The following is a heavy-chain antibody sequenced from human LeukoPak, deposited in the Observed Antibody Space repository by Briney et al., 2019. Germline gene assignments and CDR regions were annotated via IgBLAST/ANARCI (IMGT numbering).Heavy chain of an antibody. J-gene: IGHJ6*02. D-gene: IGHD3-3*01. CDR1: GGSFSGYY. Sequence: SETLSLTCAVYGGSFSGYYWSWIRQPPGKGLEWIGEINHSGSTNYNPSLKSRVTISVDTSKNQFSLKLSSVTAADTAVYYCVRGVGYDFWSGYYSLDYYYGMDVWGQGTTVTVSS. V-gene: IGHV4-34*01. CDR3: VRGVGYDFWSGYYSLDYYYGMDV. CDR2: INHSGST.